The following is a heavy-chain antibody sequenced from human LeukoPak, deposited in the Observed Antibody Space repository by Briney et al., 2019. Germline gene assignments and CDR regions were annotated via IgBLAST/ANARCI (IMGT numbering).Heavy chain of an antibody. CDR1: GSTFSSYA. J-gene: IGHJ3*02. Sequence: ASVKASCKASGSTFSSYAISWVRQAPGQGLEWMGGIIPIFGTANYAQKFQGRVTITADESTSTAYMELSSLRSEDTAVYYCARPHYYDSSQEAFDIWGQGTMVTVSS. CDR2: IIPIFGTA. D-gene: IGHD3-22*01. V-gene: IGHV1-69*13. CDR3: ARPHYYDSSQEAFDI.